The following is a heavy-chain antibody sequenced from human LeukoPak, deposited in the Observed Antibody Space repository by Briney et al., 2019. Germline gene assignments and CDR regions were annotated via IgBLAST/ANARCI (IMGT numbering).Heavy chain of an antibody. CDR1: GYSISSGYY. CDR3: ARGSLTEDY. V-gene: IGHV4-38-2*02. Sequence: SETLSLTCTVSGYSISSGYYWAWIRQPPGKGLEWIGSIFYAGSTYYNPSLKSRVTLSVDTSKNQVSLKLNSVTAADTAMFYCARGSLTEDYWGQGTLVTVSS. CDR2: IFYAGST. D-gene: IGHD2-8*01. J-gene: IGHJ4*02.